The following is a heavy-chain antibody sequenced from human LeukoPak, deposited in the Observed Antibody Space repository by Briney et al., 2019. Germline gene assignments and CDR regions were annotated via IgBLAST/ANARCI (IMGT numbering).Heavy chain of an antibody. D-gene: IGHD5-18*01. Sequence: GGSLRLSCAASGFTFSSYAMSWVRQAPGKGLEWVSAISGSGGSTYYADSVKGRFTISRDNSKNTLYLQMNSLRAEDTAVYYCAKEPGREYSYGYRGYFDYWGQGTLVTVSS. V-gene: IGHV3-23*01. CDR3: AKEPGREYSYGYRGYFDY. CDR1: GFTFSSYA. J-gene: IGHJ4*02. CDR2: ISGSGGST.